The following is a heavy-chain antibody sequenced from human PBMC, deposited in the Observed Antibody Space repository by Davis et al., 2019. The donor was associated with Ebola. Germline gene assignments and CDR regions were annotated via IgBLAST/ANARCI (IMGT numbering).Heavy chain of an antibody. J-gene: IGHJ4*02. CDR1: GYTFTNYA. CDR2: INAGNGNT. V-gene: IGHV1-3*01. Sequence: AASVKVSCKASGYTFTNYAMHWVRQAPGQRLEWMGWINAGNGNTKYSQKFQGRVTITRDTSASTAYMEMRSLRSDDTAVYYCATGWGELLGDYWGQGTLVTVSS. CDR3: ATGWGELLGDY. D-gene: IGHD1-26*01.